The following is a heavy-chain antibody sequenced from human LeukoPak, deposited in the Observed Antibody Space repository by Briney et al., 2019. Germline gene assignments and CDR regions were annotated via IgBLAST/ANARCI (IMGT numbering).Heavy chain of an antibody. CDR1: VDSVSTNSAA. V-gene: IGHV6-1*01. J-gene: IGHJ4*02. D-gene: IGHD6-13*01. Sequence: SQTLSLTRAISVDSVSTNSAAWNWIRQSPSRGLEGLGRTYYRSKWYNDYAVSVKSRITINPDTSKNQFSLQLNSVTPEDTAVYYCARDGQQLVRGIIDYWGQGTLVTVSS. CDR2: TYYRSKWYN. CDR3: ARDGQQLVRGIIDY.